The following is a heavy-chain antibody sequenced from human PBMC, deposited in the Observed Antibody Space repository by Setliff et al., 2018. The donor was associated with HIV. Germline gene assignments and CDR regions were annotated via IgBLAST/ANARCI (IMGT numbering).Heavy chain of an antibody. CDR1: GGSISGYY. V-gene: IGHV4-59*08. CDR3: ARGSGTFYDVLTFGP. J-gene: IGHJ4*02. D-gene: IGHD3-9*01. CDR2: ITYSGSA. Sequence: KSSETLSLTCTVSGGSISGYYWSWIRQPPGKGLEWIGYITYSGSAKYNPSLKSRVTISMDMSKNQFSLKLTSLTAADTAVYYCARGSGTFYDVLTFGPWGQGTLVTVSS.